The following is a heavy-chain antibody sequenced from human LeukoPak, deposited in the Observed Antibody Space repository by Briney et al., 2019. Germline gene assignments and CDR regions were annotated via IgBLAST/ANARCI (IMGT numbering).Heavy chain of an antibody. J-gene: IGHJ4*02. CDR2: ISRSGGST. CDR1: GFTFSNYA. V-gene: IGHV3-23*01. Sequence: GGSLRLSCAASGFTFSNYAMNWLPHAPGRGLECGSAISRSGGSTYYADSVKGRFTISRDNSKNTLYLQMNSLRAEDTAVYYCAKDLAGSGSYSFDYWGQGTLVTVSS. D-gene: IGHD1-26*01. CDR3: AKDLAGSGSYSFDY.